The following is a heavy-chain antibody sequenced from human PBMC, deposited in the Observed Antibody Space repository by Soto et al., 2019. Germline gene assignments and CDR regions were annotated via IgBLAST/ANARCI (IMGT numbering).Heavy chain of an antibody. V-gene: IGHV4-59*01. D-gene: IGHD6-19*01. CDR2: IYNGEST. CDR3: AQTTGWPGFDY. Sequence: QMQLQESGPGLVKLSVTMSLTCTASGASISNYYWNWIRQPPGKGLEWIGHIYNGESTNYNPSLKSRVTISVDTSKNQFSLKLGSVTAADTAVYYCAQTTGWPGFDYWGQGILVTVSS. CDR1: GASISNYY. J-gene: IGHJ4*02.